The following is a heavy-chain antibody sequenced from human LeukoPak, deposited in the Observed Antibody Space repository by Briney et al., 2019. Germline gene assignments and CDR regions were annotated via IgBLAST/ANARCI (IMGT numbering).Heavy chain of an antibody. CDR2: IYSSGRT. CDR3: ARKSGRKVRGVIHYYYMDV. CDR1: GDSINSNNYY. Sequence: PSQTLSLTCTVSGDSINSNNYYWSWIRQPAGKGLEWIGRIYSSGRTNYNPSLKSRVTISVDTSKNQFSLKLSSVTAADTAVYYCARKSGRKVRGVIHYYYMDVWGKGTTVTISS. V-gene: IGHV4-61*02. J-gene: IGHJ6*03. D-gene: IGHD3-10*01.